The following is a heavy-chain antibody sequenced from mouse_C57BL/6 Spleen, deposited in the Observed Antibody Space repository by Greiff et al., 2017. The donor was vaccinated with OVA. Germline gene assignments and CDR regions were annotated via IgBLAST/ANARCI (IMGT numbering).Heavy chain of an antibody. CDR2: IYPGDGDT. CDR3: ARLEGKGGAMDY. V-gene: IGHV1-80*01. D-gene: IGHD1-3*01. J-gene: IGHJ4*01. Sequence: QVQLKQSGAELVKPGASVKISCKASGYAFSSYWMNWVKQRPGKGLEWIGQIYPGDGDTNYNGKFKGKATLTADKSSSTAYMQLSSLTSEDSAVYFCARLEGKGGAMDYWGQGTSVTVSS. CDR1: GYAFSSYW.